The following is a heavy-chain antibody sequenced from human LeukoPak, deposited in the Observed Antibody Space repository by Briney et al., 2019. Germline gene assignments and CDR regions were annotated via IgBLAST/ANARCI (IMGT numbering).Heavy chain of an antibody. Sequence: GGSLRLSCAASGFTFSSYAMSWVRQAPGKGLEWVSAISGSGASTYYADSVKGRFTISRANSKNTLYLQMNSLRAEHTAVYYCAKHGYSYGTPSYFDYWGQGTLVTVSP. CDR2: ISGSGAST. V-gene: IGHV3-23*01. D-gene: IGHD5-18*01. J-gene: IGHJ4*02. CDR3: AKHGYSYGTPSYFDY. CDR1: GFTFSSYA.